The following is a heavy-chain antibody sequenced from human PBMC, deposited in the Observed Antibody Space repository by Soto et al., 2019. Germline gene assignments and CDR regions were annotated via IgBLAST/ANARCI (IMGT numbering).Heavy chain of an antibody. V-gene: IGHV1-18*01. CDR2: VSTNDDRT. CDR3: ARELNTESSAYYSFAF. CDR1: CYTFTAYG. J-gene: IGHJ4*02. D-gene: IGHD3-22*01. Sequence: GXSVEVSFRTSCYTFTAYGLAWLRQAPGQRPEWMGWVSTNDDRTNYARKFQGRVTMTTDRSTTTTSMELRSLGTDDTAVYYCARELNTESSAYYSFAFWGQGTLVTVSS.